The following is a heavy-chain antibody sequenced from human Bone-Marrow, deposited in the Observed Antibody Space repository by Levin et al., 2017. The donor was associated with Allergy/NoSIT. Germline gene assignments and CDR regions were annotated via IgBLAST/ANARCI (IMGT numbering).Heavy chain of an antibody. CDR2: IFYSGST. V-gene: IGHV4-39*07. J-gene: IGHJ4*02. D-gene: IGHD4-17*01. CDR3: ARDDYADFTGWV. CDR1: GGSISSSSYY. Sequence: SETLSLTCTVSGGSISSSSYYWGWIRQPPGKGLEWIGSIFYSGSTYYNPSLKSRVTISVDTSKNQFSLKLTSVTPADTAVYYCARDDYADFTGWVWGQGSLVTVSS.